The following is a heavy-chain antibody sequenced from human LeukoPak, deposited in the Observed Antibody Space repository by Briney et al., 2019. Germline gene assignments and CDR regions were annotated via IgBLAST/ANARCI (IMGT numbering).Heavy chain of an antibody. Sequence: GGSLRLSCAASGFTFSSRYMSWVRQAPGKGLEYVSVINSGGRRNYADALKDRFIISRDISTNTLSLQMNSLTAKDTAVYYCASFANHYDSGTMHFDLWGRGTLVTVSS. CDR1: GFTFSSRY. CDR2: INSGGRR. CDR3: ASFANHYDSGTMHFDL. D-gene: IGHD3-10*01. V-gene: IGHV3-53*01. J-gene: IGHJ2*01.